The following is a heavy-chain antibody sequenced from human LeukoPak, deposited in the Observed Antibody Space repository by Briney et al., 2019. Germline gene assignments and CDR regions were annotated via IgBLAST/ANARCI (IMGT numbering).Heavy chain of an antibody. D-gene: IGHD6-13*01. CDR1: GYTFTGYY. V-gene: IGHV1-2*02. J-gene: IGHJ4*02. CDR2: INPNSGGT. Sequence: ASVKVSCKASGYTFTGYYMRWVRQAPGQGLEWMGWINPNSGGTNYAQKFQGRVTMTRDTSISTAYMELSRLRSDDTAVYYCARPAGYSSSHVFGYWGQGTLVTVSS. CDR3: ARPAGYSSSHVFGY.